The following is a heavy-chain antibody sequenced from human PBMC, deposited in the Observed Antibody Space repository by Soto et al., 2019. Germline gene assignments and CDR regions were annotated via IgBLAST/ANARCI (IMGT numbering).Heavy chain of an antibody. CDR3: ARALRVADYYYYYGMDV. V-gene: IGHV1-69*01. Sequence: QVQLVQSGAEVKKPGSSVKVSCKASGGTFSSYAISWVRQAPGQGLEWMGGIIPIFGTANYAQKFQGRVTIHADEATSTAYMELSSLRSEDTAVYYCARALRVADYYYYYGMDVWGQGTTVTVSS. D-gene: IGHD6-19*01. CDR2: IIPIFGTA. J-gene: IGHJ6*02. CDR1: GGTFSSYA.